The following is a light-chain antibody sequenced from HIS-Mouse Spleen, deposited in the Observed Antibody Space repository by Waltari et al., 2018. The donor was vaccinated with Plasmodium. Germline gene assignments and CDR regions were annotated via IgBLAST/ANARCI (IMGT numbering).Light chain of an antibody. Sequence: SYELTQTPSVSVSPGQTAMITCSGDALPKQYAYLYQQKSGQAPVLVIYEDSKRPSGIPERFSGSSSGTMATLTISGAQVEDEADYYCYSTDSSGNHRVFGGGTKLTVL. CDR2: EDS. V-gene: IGLV3-10*01. CDR3: YSTDSSGNHRV. CDR1: ALPKQY. J-gene: IGLJ3*02.